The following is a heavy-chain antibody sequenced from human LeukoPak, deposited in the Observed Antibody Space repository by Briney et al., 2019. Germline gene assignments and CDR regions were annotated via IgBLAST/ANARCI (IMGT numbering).Heavy chain of an antibody. D-gene: IGHD1-20*01. Sequence: GGSLRLSCAASGFTFTNAWMNWVRQAPGKGLEWVGRIKSKADGETIDYTAPVKGRFTFSRDDSKNMLYLQMNSLKSEDTAVYYCSTLTSRGLSDSWGQGTLVTVSS. V-gene: IGHV3-15*07. CDR3: STLTSRGLSDS. J-gene: IGHJ4*02. CDR2: IKSKADGETI. CDR1: GFTFTNAW.